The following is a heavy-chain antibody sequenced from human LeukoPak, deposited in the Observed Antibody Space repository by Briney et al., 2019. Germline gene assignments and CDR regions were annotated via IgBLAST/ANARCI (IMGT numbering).Heavy chain of an antibody. CDR2: IYYSGST. CDR1: GGSISSSSYY. CDR3: ASRTSILDY. Sequence: PSETLSLTCTVSGGSISSSSYYWSWIRQPPGKGLEWIGYIYYSGSTNYNPSLKSRVTISVDTSKNQFSLKLSSVTAADTAVYYCASRTSILDYWGQGTLVTVSS. V-gene: IGHV4-61*05. J-gene: IGHJ4*02. D-gene: IGHD1-7*01.